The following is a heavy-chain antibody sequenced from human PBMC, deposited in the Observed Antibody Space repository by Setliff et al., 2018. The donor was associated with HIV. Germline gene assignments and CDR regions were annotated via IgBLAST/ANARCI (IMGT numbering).Heavy chain of an antibody. Sequence: EASVQVSCKVSGDTFNNYGLNWVRQAPGQGLEWMGGIIPIFKSADYAQKFQGRVTITTDESTSTAYMDLSSLKSEDTAIYYCARTSGDAYNYEGAFDVWGQGTLVTVSS. J-gene: IGHJ3*01. CDR3: ARTSGDAYNYEGAFDV. D-gene: IGHD5-12*01. CDR2: IIPIFKSA. CDR1: GDTFNNYG. V-gene: IGHV1-69*05.